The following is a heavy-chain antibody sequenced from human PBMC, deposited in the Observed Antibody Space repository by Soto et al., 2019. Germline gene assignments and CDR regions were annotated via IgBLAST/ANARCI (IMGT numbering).Heavy chain of an antibody. V-gene: IGHV6-1*01. CDR2: TYYRSKWYY. CDR3: ARGEQYSGRIFDY. J-gene: IGHJ4*01. D-gene: IGHD1-26*01. CDR1: GDSVSSNSAG. Sequence: SQTLSLTFAITGDSVSSNSAGWSVVRQSPSRGLEWLGRTYYRSKWYYEYAVSVRGRITINPDTSKNQYSLQLNSVTPEDTAVYFCARGEQYSGRIFDYWGQGTLVTVSS.